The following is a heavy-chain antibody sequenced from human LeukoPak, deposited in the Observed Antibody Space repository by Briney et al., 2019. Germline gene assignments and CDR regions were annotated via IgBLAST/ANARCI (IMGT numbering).Heavy chain of an antibody. V-gene: IGHV1-46*01. CDR2: LNPSAGST. CDR3: ARDEEIHSVTNVDY. J-gene: IGHJ4*02. CDR1: GYTFSIYY. Sequence: ASVKASCKASGYTFSIYYIHWVRQAPGQGLEWMGILNPSAGSTTYAQKFQGRVSMTRDTSTSTVYMDLSSLTSEDTAVYYCARDEEIHSVTNVDYWGQGTLVTVSS. D-gene: IGHD4-17*01.